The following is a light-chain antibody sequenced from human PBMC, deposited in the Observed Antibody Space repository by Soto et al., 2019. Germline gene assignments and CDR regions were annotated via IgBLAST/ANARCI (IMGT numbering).Light chain of an antibody. J-gene: IGKJ1*01. CDR3: HQYAYAPWT. V-gene: IGKV3-15*01. CDR2: GAS. CDR1: QSVSSN. Sequence: IVMTPSPTTLSVSPGERATLSCRARQSVSSNLAWYQQKPGQAPRLLIYGASTRATGIPARFSGSGSGTEFTLTISSLQSEDFAVYYCHQYAYAPWTFGQGTKVDIK.